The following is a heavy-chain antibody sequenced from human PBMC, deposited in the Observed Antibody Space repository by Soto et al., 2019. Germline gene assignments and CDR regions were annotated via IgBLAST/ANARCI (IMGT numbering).Heavy chain of an antibody. V-gene: IGHV1-8*01. D-gene: IGHD3-10*01. CDR2: MNPNSGNT. CDR1: GYTFPSYD. CDR3: ARDSVLETGEDY. Sequence: ASVKVSCKASGYTFPSYDINWVRQATGQGHEWIGWMNPNSGNTRYAQMFQGRLTMTRNTSISTAYMELSSLRSEDTAVYYCARDSVLETGEDYWGQGTLVTVSS. J-gene: IGHJ4*02.